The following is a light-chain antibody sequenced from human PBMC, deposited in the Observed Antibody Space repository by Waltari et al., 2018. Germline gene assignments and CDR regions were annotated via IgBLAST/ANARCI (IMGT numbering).Light chain of an antibody. Sequence: DIQISQSPSTLPASVGDRVPITCRASQCISGWLAWYQQKPGKAPKLLIYNASSLESGVPSRFSGTGSGTVFTLTISSLQPDDFATYYCQQDNSSPWTFGQGTKVEIK. CDR2: NAS. CDR1: QCISGW. J-gene: IGKJ1*01. CDR3: QQDNSSPWT. V-gene: IGKV1-5*03.